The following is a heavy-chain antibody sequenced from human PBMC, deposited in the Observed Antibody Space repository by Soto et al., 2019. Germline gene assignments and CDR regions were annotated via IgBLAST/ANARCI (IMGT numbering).Heavy chain of an antibody. CDR2: IYYSGST. J-gene: IGHJ5*02. CDR3: ARERPAPSTLDP. V-gene: IGHV4-59*01. D-gene: IGHD2-2*01. CDR1: GGSISSYY. Sequence: SETLSLTCTVSGGSISSYYWSWIRQPPGKGLEWIGYIYYSGSTNYNPSLKSRVTISVDTSKNQFSLKLSSVTDADTAVYYCARERPAPSTLDPWGQGLVVTVFS.